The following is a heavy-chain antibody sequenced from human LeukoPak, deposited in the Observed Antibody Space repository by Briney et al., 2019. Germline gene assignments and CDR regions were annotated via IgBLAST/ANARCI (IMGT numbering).Heavy chain of an antibody. CDR1: GFTFSIYW. CDR2: IKEDGSEE. D-gene: IGHD1-1*01. V-gene: IGHV3-7*03. Sequence: GRSLRLSCAASGFTFSIYWMSWVRQAPGKGLEWVASIKEDGSEEHYVDSVKGRFTLSRDDSRNTVYLQLTNLRVEDTAMYYCAKANWVSNADAVWWGQGTQVTVSS. J-gene: IGHJ4*02. CDR3: AKANWVSNADAVW.